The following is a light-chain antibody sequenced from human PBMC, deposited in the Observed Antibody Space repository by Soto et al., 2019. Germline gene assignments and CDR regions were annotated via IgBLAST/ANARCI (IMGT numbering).Light chain of an antibody. CDR1: QSVSSSY. J-gene: IGKJ1*01. CDR2: GAS. Sequence: EIVLTQSPGTLSLSPGERATLSCRVSQSVSSSYLAWYQQKPGQAPRLFIYGASSSATGIPDRFSGSGSGTDFTLTISRLEPEDFAVYYCHQYGSSPRTFGQGTKVEIK. V-gene: IGKV3-20*01. CDR3: HQYGSSPRT.